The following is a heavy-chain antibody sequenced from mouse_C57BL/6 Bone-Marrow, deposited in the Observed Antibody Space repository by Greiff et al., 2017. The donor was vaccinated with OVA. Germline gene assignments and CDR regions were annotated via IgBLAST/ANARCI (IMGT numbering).Heavy chain of an antibody. Sequence: EVKLQESGGDLVKPGGSLKLSCAASGFTFSSYGMSWVRQTPDKRLEWVATISSGGSYTYYPDTVKGRFTISRDNAKNTRYLQRISMKSEDTAMYYCARQKVSYWYFDVWGTGTTVTVSS. CDR2: ISSGGSYT. D-gene: IGHD6-2*01. CDR3: ARQKVSYWYFDV. J-gene: IGHJ1*03. V-gene: IGHV5-6*01. CDR1: GFTFSSYG.